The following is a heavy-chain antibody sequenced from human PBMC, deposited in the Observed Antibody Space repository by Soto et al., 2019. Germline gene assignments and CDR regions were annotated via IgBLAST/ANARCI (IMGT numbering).Heavy chain of an antibody. Sequence: SVKVSCKASGDPFSSYAISWVRQAPGQGLEWMGGTIPIFGAANYAQKFQGRVTITADESTSTAYMELSSLRSEDTAVYYCARDSGDGYKIIPWFDPWGQGTLVTVSS. D-gene: IGHD3-10*01. CDR2: TIPIFGAA. J-gene: IGHJ5*02. CDR3: ARDSGDGYKIIPWFDP. CDR1: GDPFSSYA. V-gene: IGHV1-69*13.